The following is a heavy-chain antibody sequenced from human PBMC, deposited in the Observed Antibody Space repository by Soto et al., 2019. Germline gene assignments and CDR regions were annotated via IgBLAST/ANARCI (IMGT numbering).Heavy chain of an antibody. CDR2: IYYSGST. V-gene: IGHV4-31*03. CDR1: GGSISSGGYY. D-gene: IGHD3-16*02. Sequence: QVQLQESGPGLVKPSQTLSLTCTVSGGSISSGGYYWSWIRQHPGKGLEWIGYIYYSGSTYYNPSRKSRVTISVDTSKNQFSLKLSSVTAADTAVYYCARDQGYVWGSYRYYYYGMDVWGQGTTVTVSS. CDR3: ARDQGYVWGSYRYYYYGMDV. J-gene: IGHJ6*02.